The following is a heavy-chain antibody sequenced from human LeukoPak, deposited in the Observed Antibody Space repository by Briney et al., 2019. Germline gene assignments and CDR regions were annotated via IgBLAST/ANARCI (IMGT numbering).Heavy chain of an antibody. CDR1: GGSISSGDYY. J-gene: IGHJ4*02. CDR3: ATPLGNGYGDYVYVY. D-gene: IGHD4-17*01. V-gene: IGHV4-31*03. Sequence: SETLSLTCTVPGGSISSGDYYWTWIRQLPGQGLEWIGFVYYTGSTSYNPSLKSRVTISLDTSKNRFSLKLSSVTAADTAVYYCATPLGNGYGDYVYVYWGQGTLVTVSS. CDR2: VYYTGST.